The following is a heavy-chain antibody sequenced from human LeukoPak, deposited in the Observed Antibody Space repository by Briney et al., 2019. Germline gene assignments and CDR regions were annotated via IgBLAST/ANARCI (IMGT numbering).Heavy chain of an antibody. CDR3: TADPYYDSSGPPRWFDP. D-gene: IGHD3-22*01. V-gene: IGHV1-58*02. CDR1: GFTFTSSA. J-gene: IGHJ5*02. Sequence: GASVKVSCKASGFTFTSSAMQWVRQARGQRLEWIGWIVVGSGNTSYAQKFQERVTITRDMSTSTAYMELSSLRSEDTAVYSCTADPYYDSSGPPRWFDPWGQGTLVTVSS. CDR2: IVVGSGNT.